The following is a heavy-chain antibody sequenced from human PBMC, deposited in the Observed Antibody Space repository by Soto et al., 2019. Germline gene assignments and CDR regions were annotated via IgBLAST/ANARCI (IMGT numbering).Heavy chain of an antibody. CDR1: GFTFSSYA. CDR3: ATLARTKDFDY. J-gene: IGHJ4*02. Sequence: VGSLRLSCAASGFTFSSYAMTWVRQAPGKGLEWVSGISTSGDGTYYADSVKGRFTISRDNSKNTLCLQMNSLRAEDTAVYYCATLARTKDFDYWGQGTLVTVSS. D-gene: IGHD2-8*01. V-gene: IGHV3-23*01. CDR2: ISTSGDGT.